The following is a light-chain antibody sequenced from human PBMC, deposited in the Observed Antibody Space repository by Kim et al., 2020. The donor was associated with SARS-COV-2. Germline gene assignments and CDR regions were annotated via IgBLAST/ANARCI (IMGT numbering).Light chain of an antibody. CDR2: GKN. CDR3: NSRDSSGNLL. J-gene: IGLJ2*01. V-gene: IGLV3-19*01. Sequence: ALGQTVRITCRGDSLRSYYASWYQQKPGQAPVLVIYGKNNRPSGIPDRFSGSSSGNTASLTITGAQAEDEADYYCNSRDSSGNLLFGGGTKLTVL. CDR1: SLRSYY.